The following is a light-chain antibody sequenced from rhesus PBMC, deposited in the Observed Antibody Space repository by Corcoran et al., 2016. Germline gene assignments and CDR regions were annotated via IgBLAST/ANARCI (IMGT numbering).Light chain of an antibody. CDR2: LVS. V-gene: IGKV2-82*02. CDR3: MQTLRPPWA. CDR1: QSLLYSDGKTH. J-gene: IGKJ1*01. Sequence: DIVMTQTPLSLPVTLGEPASISCRSSQSLLYSDGKTHLYWYLQKPGHSPQLPLYLVSKRASGVPDKFSGRGSGTDFTLRISRVEAEDVGVYFCMQTLRPPWAFGQGTKVEIK.